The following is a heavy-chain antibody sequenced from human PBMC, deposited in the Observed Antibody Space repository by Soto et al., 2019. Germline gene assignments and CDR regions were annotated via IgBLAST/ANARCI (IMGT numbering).Heavy chain of an antibody. CDR3: AKDANSYLCTNGVCYPDY. Sequence: GGSLRLSCAASGYSVRGNAMIWARQASGEGLQWVAFISYDGSNTYYADSVKGRFTISRDNSKSTLYLQMNSLRPEDTAVFYCAKDANSYLCTNGVCYPDYWGQGTLVTVSS. CDR1: GYSVRGNA. D-gene: IGHD2-8*01. V-gene: IGHV3-30*18. CDR2: ISYDGSNT. J-gene: IGHJ4*02.